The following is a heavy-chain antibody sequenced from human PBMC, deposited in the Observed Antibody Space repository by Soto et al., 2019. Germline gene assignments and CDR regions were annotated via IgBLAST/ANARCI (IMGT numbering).Heavy chain of an antibody. Sequence: EVQLVESGGGLVQPGGSLRLSCAASGFTFSNFHMNWVRRAPGKGLEWVSYISNSGGTIYYADSVKGRFTISRDNAKKSLYLQMNSLRDEDTAAYYWARDSHHRLGTYYAGMDVWGLGTTVIVSS. J-gene: IGHJ6*02. V-gene: IGHV3-48*02. CDR2: ISNSGGTI. CDR1: GFTFSNFH. CDR3: ARDSHHRLGTYYAGMDV. D-gene: IGHD3-22*01.